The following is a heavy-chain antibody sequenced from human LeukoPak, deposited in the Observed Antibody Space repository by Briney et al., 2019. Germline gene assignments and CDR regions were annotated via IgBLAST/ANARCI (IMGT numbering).Heavy chain of an antibody. Sequence: GASVKVSCKASGYTFTGYYMHWVRQAPGHGLEWMGWINPNSGGTNYAQKFQGRVTMTRDTSISTAYMELSRLRSDDTAVYYCARVPPYSYGYFDYWGQGTLVTVSS. D-gene: IGHD5-18*01. CDR2: INPNSGGT. CDR3: ARVPPYSYGYFDY. V-gene: IGHV1-2*02. CDR1: GYTFTGYY. J-gene: IGHJ4*02.